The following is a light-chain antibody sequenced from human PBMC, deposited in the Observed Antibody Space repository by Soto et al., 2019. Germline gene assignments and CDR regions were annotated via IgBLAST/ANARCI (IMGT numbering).Light chain of an antibody. CDR1: QSVSSNY. CDR3: QQYGGSPWT. CDR2: GAS. V-gene: IGKV3-20*01. Sequence: DIVLMQSPGTLSLSPGERATLSCRASQSVSSNYLAWYQQKPGQAPRLLIYGASSRATGIPDTFSGSGSGTDFTLTISRLEPEDFAVYYCQQYGGSPWTFGQGTKVEIK. J-gene: IGKJ1*01.